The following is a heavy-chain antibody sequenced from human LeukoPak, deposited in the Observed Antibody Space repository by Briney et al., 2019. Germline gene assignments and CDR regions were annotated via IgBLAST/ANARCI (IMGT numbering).Heavy chain of an antibody. Sequence: PGRSLRLSCAASGFTFSSYGMHWVRQAPGKGLEWVAVISYDGSNKYYADSVKGRFTISRDNSKNTLYLQMNSLRAEDTAVYCCAGLAVAGYFDYWGQGTLVTVSS. J-gene: IGHJ4*02. CDR3: AGLAVAGYFDY. D-gene: IGHD6-19*01. CDR2: ISYDGSNK. V-gene: IGHV3-30*03. CDR1: GFTFSSYG.